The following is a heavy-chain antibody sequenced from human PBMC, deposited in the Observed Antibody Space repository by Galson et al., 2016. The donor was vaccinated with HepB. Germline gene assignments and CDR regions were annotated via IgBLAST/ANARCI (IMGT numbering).Heavy chain of an antibody. CDR3: AKGDVLVIANPYYFDY. D-gene: IGHD2-21*01. CDR1: GFTFSSYG. CDR2: ISYDGSNK. Sequence: SLRLSCAASGFTFSSYGMHWVRQAPGKGLEWVAVISYDGSNKYYADSVKGRFTISRDNSKDTLYPQMNSLRAEDTAVYYCAKGDVLVIANPYYFDYWGQGTLVTVSS. V-gene: IGHV3-30*18. J-gene: IGHJ4*02.